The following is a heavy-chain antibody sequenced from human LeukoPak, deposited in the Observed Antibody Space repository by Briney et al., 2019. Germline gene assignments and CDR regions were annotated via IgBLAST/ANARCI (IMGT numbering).Heavy chain of an antibody. D-gene: IGHD5-18*01. V-gene: IGHV3-30*02. CDR3: AKDPYSYGSYFDS. J-gene: IGHJ4*02. Sequence: GGSLRLSCAASGFTFSGCGMHWVRQAPGKGLEGVAFIWYDGRDKYYADSVKGQFTISRDNSKNTLYLQMNSLRAEDTAVYYCAKDPYSYGSYFDSWXQGTLVTVSS. CDR2: IWYDGRDK. CDR1: GFTFSGCG.